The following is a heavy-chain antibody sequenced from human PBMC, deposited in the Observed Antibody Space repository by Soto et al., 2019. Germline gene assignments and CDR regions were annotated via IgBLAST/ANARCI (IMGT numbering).Heavy chain of an antibody. CDR3: VKDLGGPSPRYYFDY. V-gene: IGHV3-23*01. Sequence: EVQLLESGGGLVQPGGSLRLSCAASGFTFSSYAMSWVRQAPGKGLEWVSAISGSGGSTYYADSVKGRFTISRDNSKNTLYLQMNSLRAEDTAVYHCVKDLGGPSPRYYFDYWGQGTLVTVSS. CDR1: GFTFSSYA. J-gene: IGHJ4*02. D-gene: IGHD3-10*01. CDR2: ISGSGGST.